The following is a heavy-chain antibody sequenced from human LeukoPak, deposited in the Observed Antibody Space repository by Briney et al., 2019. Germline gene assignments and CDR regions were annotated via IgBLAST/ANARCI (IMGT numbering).Heavy chain of an antibody. J-gene: IGHJ4*02. CDR2: ISGSGGST. D-gene: IGHD1-26*01. CDR1: GFTFSTYA. CDR3: AKDYIKMPLVGATFFDY. V-gene: IGHV3-23*01. Sequence: PGGSLRLSRAASGFTFSTYAMTWARQAPGEGLEWVSAISGSGGSTYYADSVKGRFTISRDNSKNTLYLQMNSLRAEDTAVYYCAKDYIKMPLVGATFFDYWGQGTLVTVSS.